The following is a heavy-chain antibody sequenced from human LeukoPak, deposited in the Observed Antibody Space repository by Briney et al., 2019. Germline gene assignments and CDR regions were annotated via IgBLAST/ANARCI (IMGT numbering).Heavy chain of an antibody. CDR2: TYGRDHT. D-gene: IGHD4-17*01. CDR3: ARDGLDYGDNVNCRRYYYGLDV. Sequence: GGSLRLSCAASGFPASSNYMTWVRQAPGKGLEWVSVTYGRDHTYYADSVKGRFAISMDNSTDALYLQMNSLRAEDTAVYYCARDGLDYGDNVNCRRYYYGLDVWGQGTTVTVSS. CDR1: GFPASSNY. V-gene: IGHV3-66*01. J-gene: IGHJ6*02.